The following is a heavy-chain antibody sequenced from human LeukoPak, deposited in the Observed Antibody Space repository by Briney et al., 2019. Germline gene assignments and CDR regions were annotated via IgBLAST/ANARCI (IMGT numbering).Heavy chain of an antibody. Sequence: SETQSLTCAVYGWSFNDYYWNWIRQPPGKGLEWIGEINARGDTNYNPSLKSRVTISVDTSKKQFSLRLTSMIAADTALYCCARGQVPAARGYNWFDPWGQGTLVTVSS. CDR3: ARGQVPAARGYNWFDP. CDR2: INARGDT. J-gene: IGHJ5*02. CDR1: GWSFNDYY. D-gene: IGHD2-2*01. V-gene: IGHV4-34*01.